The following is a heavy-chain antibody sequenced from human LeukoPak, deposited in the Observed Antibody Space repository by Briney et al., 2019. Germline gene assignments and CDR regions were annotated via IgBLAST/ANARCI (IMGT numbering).Heavy chain of an antibody. CDR2: LRSNGDTA. CDR1: GFTFSSFA. J-gene: IGHJ4*02. V-gene: IGHV3-23*01. CDR3: ARGQELDDGVFDS. D-gene: IGHD1-1*01. Sequence: GGSLRLSCAASGFTFSSFAMTWVRQAPGTGLEWVSTLRSNGDTAYNADSVKGRFTISRDNSKNTVYLQMNILRVEDTAIYYCARGQELDDGVFDSWGRGNLVTVSA.